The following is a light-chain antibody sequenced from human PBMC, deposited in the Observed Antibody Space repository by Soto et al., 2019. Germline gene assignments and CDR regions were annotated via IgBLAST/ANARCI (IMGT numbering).Light chain of an antibody. Sequence: QSALTQPASVSGSPGQSIAISCTGTSSDVGAYNHVSWYQQHPGNAPKVTISEVSSRPSGVSDRFSGSKSGNTASLTISGLRTEDEADYYCTSYAGTSTHWVFGGGTKLTVL. J-gene: IGLJ3*02. CDR2: EVS. CDR1: SSDVGAYNH. V-gene: IGLV2-14*01. CDR3: TSYAGTSTHWV.